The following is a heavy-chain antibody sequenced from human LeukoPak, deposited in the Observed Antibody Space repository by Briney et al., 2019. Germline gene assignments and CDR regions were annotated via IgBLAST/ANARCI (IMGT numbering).Heavy chain of an antibody. CDR1: GFTFSDYY. V-gene: IGHV3-11*01. CDR3: ASENTVSDYGDYEGY. CDR2: ISSSGSTI. J-gene: IGHJ4*02. D-gene: IGHD4-17*01. Sequence: GGSLRLSCAASGFTFSDYYMSWIRQAPGKGLEWVSYISSSGSTIYYADSVKGRFTISRDNAKNSLYLQMNSLRAEDTAVYYCASENTVSDYGDYEGYWGQGTLVTVSS.